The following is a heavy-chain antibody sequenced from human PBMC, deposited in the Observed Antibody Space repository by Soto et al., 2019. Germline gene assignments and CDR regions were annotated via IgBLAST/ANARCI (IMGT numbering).Heavy chain of an antibody. CDR3: ARTETTVTTTIFDY. D-gene: IGHD4-17*01. V-gene: IGHV1-69*02. Sequence: QVQLVQSGAEVKKPGSSVKVSCKASGGTFSSYTISWVRQAPGQGLEWMGRIIPILGIANYAQKFQGRVTSAADKSTSTGYMELSSLRSEDTAVYYCARTETTVTTTIFDYWGQGSLVTVSS. J-gene: IGHJ4*02. CDR1: GGTFSSYT. CDR2: IIPILGIA.